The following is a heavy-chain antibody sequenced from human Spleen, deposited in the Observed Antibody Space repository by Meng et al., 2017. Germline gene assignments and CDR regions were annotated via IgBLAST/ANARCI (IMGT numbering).Heavy chain of an antibody. D-gene: IGHD3-16*01. J-gene: IGHJ3*02. CDR1: GVSISSYY. V-gene: IGHV4-59*01. CDR3: ARGKIPRYLGRMINDAFDI. CDR2: IYYTGST. Sequence: SQTLSLTCTVSGVSISSYYWSCIRQPPGNGLGWIGYIYYTGSTNYNTSLQTRVTMSVDTSQNQFSLKLSYVTAADTGVYFLARGKIPRYLGRMINDAFDIWGQGTMVTVSS.